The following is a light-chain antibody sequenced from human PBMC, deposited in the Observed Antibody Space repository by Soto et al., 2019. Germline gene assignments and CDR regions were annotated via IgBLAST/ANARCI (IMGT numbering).Light chain of an antibody. CDR2: DVS. CDR1: SSDVGGYNY. Sequence: QSVLTQPASVSGSPGQSITISCTGTSSDVGGYNYVSWYQQHPGKAPKLMIYDVSNRPSGVFNRFSGSKSGNTASLTISGLQAEDEADYYCSSYTSSNHYVFGTGTKVTVL. CDR3: SSYTSSNHYV. V-gene: IGLV2-14*01. J-gene: IGLJ1*01.